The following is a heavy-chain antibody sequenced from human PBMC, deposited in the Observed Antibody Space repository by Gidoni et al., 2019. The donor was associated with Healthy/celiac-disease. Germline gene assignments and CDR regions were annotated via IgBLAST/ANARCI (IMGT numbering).Heavy chain of an antibody. V-gene: IGHV3-49*05. J-gene: IGHJ4*02. D-gene: IGHD2-2*01. CDR2: IRSKAYGGTT. CDR1: GFTFGDYA. Sequence: EVQLVESGGGLVKPGRSLRLSCPAPGFTFGDYAMSWFRQAPGKGLEWVVFIRSKAYGGTTEYAASVKGRFTISRDDSKSIAYLQMNSLKTEDTAVYYCTRVSRQPSNEHYWGQGTLVTVSS. CDR3: TRVSRQPSNEHY.